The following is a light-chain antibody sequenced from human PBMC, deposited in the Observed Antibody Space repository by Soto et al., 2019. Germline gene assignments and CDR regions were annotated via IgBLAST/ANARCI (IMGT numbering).Light chain of an antibody. CDR1: QSVSSSN. CDR2: GAA. J-gene: IGKJ1*01. V-gene: IGKV3-15*01. Sequence: EVVMTQSPATLSVSPGEGATLSCRASQSVSSSNLAWYQQKPGQAPRLLIYGAATRATVIPARFSGSGSGTEFTLTISSLQSEDFAVYYCQQYHNWPGTFGQGTKVEIK. CDR3: QQYHNWPGT.